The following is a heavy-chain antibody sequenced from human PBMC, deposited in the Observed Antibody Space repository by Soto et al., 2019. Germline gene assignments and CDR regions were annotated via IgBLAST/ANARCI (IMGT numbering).Heavy chain of an antibody. Sequence: GGSLRLSCAASGFSFSSYAMHWVRQAPGKGLEWVAVISYDGSNKYYTDTDSLKGRFTISRDNSKNTLYLQMVSLISEGTSVYFCARDGSTSYHYWYGMDVWGQGTTVTVSS. CDR3: ARDGSTSYHYWYGMDV. V-gene: IGHV3-30-3*01. D-gene: IGHD6-6*01. CDR1: GFSFSSYA. J-gene: IGHJ6*02. CDR2: ISYDGSNK.